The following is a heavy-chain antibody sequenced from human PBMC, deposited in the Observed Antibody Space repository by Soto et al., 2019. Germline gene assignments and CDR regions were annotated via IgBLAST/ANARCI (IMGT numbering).Heavy chain of an antibody. V-gene: IGHV3-48*02. CDR2: ISSSSSTI. D-gene: IGHD3-22*01. CDR3: ARDLTMIVVVSNWFDP. CDR1: GFTFSGYS. Sequence: GGSLRLSCAASGFTFSGYSMNWVRQAPGKGLEWVSYISSSSSTIYYADSVKGRFTISRDNAKNSLYLQMNSLRDEDTAVYYCARDLTMIVVVSNWFDPWGQGTLVTVSS. J-gene: IGHJ5*02.